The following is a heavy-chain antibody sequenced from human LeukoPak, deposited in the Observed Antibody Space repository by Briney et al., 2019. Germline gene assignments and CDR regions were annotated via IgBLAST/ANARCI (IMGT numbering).Heavy chain of an antibody. CDR3: ARGYYDFWSGYYNAEYFQH. J-gene: IGHJ1*01. CDR2: ISAYNGNT. CDR1: GYTFTSYG. V-gene: IGHV1-18*01. D-gene: IGHD3-3*01. Sequence: GASVKVSCKASGYTFTSYGISWVRQAPGQGREWMGWISAYNGNTNCAQKLQGRVTMTTDTSTSTAYMELRSLTCDDTAVYYCARGYYDFWSGYYNAEYFQHWGQGTLVTVS.